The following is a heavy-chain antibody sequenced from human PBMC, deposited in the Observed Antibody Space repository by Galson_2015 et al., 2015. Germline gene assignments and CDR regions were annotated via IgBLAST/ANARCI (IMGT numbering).Heavy chain of an antibody. V-gene: IGHV1-69*06. Sequence: SVKVSCKASGGSFSTYAIAWVRQAPGQGLQWMGGITPIFGTVTYTQRSQGRVTITADKSTATVYMEVRGLRSEDTAIFYCARASQDCSRANCPYTYWGQGTLVTVSS. D-gene: IGHD2-2*01. CDR2: ITPIFGTV. CDR3: ARASQDCSRANCPYTY. CDR1: GGSFSTYA. J-gene: IGHJ4*02.